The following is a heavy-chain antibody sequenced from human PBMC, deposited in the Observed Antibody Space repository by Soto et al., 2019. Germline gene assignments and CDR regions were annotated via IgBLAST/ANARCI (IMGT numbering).Heavy chain of an antibody. V-gene: IGHV5-10-1*01. CDR2: IDPSDSYT. Sequence: DSLKISCKGSGYSFTSYWISWVRQMPGKGLEWMGRIDPSDSYTNYSPSFQGHVTISADKSISTAYLQWSSLKASDTAMYYCALIAVAGPYFDYWGQGTLVTVSS. J-gene: IGHJ4*02. CDR3: ALIAVAGPYFDY. D-gene: IGHD6-19*01. CDR1: GYSFTSYW.